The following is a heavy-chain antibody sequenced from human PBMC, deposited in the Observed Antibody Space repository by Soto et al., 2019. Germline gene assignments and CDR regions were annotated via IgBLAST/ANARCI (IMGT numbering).Heavy chain of an antibody. CDR1: GGSINSYY. CDR3: AKWDTTMNAFDV. CDR2: IFHTGAS. V-gene: IGHV4-59*01. D-gene: IGHD5-18*01. Sequence: TLSLTCTVSGGSINSYYWNWIRQPPGKGLEWFGYIFHTGASDYNPSLKSRITLSVDTSKNQFSLKLSSVTAADTAVYYCAKWDTTMNAFDVWGQGTLVTVSS. J-gene: IGHJ3*01.